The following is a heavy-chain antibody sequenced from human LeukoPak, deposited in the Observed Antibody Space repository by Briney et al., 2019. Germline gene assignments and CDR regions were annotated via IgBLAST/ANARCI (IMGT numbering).Heavy chain of an antibody. J-gene: IGHJ5*02. CDR3: ARDKSYSSGWYGWFDP. V-gene: IGHV1-18*01. CDR1: GYIFTNYG. D-gene: IGHD6-19*01. CDR2: MSAYNGNT. Sequence: ASVTVSCKASGYIFTNYGITWVRQAPGQGLEWMGWMSAYNGNTNYAQKLQGRVTMTTDTSTSTAYMELRSLRSDDTAVYYCARDKSYSSGWYGWFDPWGQGTLVTVSS.